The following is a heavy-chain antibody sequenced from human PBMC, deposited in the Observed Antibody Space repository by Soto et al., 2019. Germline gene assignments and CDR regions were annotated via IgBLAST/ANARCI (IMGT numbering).Heavy chain of an antibody. CDR1: GFTFTRYS. J-gene: IGHJ4*02. Sequence: GGSLRLSCAASGFTFTRYSMNWVRQAPGKGLEWVSSISSTTNYIYYGDSMKGRFTISRDNAKNSLCLEMNSLRAEDTAVYYCARESEDPTSNFDYWGQGTLVTVSS. CDR3: ARESEDPTSNFDY. CDR2: ISSTTNYI. V-gene: IGHV3-21*06.